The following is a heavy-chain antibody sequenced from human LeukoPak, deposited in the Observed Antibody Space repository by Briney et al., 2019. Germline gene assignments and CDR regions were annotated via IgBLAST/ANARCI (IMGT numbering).Heavy chain of an antibody. CDR3: ARRAGAYSHPYDY. J-gene: IGHJ4*02. Sequence: GGSLRLSCTVSGFTVSSNSMSWVRQAAGKGLEWVSFIYSDNTHYSDSGKGRDTISRDNPKNTLYLQMNSLRAEDTAVYYCARRAGAYSHPYDYGGQGTLVTVSS. CDR1: GFTVSSNS. V-gene: IGHV3-53*01. D-gene: IGHD4/OR15-4a*01. CDR2: IYSDNT.